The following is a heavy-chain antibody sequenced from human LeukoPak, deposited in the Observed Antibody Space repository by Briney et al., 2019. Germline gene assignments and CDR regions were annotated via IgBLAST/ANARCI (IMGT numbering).Heavy chain of an antibody. CDR2: IYQSGST. CDR3: ARENDFFDY. V-gene: IGHV4-30-2*01. J-gene: IGHJ4*02. CDR1: GGSISSGGYS. Sequence: PSETLSLTCAVSGGSISSGGYSWTWLRQPPGKGREWIVYIYQSGSTYYSPSLKSRITISLNRSKKQFSLNLSSVSAADTAVYYCARENDFFDYWGQGILVTVSS.